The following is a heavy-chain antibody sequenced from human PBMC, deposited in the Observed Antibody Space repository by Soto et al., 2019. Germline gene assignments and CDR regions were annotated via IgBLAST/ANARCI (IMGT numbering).Heavy chain of an antibody. Sequence: GGSLILSCASSGVTFNSYAMNWVRQAPGKGLAWVSAIGTDGNTYYANSVKGRFTISRDNSRTTLYLQMNSLRVEDTALYYWGRKDPGTRTLDHRGKG. V-gene: IGHV3-23*01. CDR3: GRKDPGTRTLDH. CDR1: GVTFNSYA. J-gene: IGHJ6*03. D-gene: IGHD3-3*01. CDR2: IGTDGNT.